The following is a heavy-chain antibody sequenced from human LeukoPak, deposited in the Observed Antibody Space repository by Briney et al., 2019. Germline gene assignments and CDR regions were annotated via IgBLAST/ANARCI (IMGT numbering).Heavy chain of an antibody. J-gene: IGHJ6*03. Sequence: GGSLRPSCAASGFPFSSCAMSWVRQAPGKGLEWVSAISGSCGSTYYADSVKGRFTISRDNSKNTLYLQMNSLRAEDTAVYYCAKGQQGATDICMDVWGKGAKVSVCS. CDR2: ISGSCGST. D-gene: IGHD1-26*01. CDR1: GFPFSSCA. CDR3: AKGQQGATDICMDV. V-gene: IGHV3-23*01.